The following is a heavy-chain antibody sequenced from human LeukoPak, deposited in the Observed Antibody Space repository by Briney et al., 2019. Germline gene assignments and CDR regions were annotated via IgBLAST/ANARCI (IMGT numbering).Heavy chain of an antibody. J-gene: IGHJ5*02. CDR2: IKQDGSEK. D-gene: IGHD6-19*01. CDR3: ARNSENTNGWYGEFDP. Sequence: PGGSLRLSCAASGFTFSSYWMSWVRQAPGKGLEWVANIKQDGSEKYYVDSVKGRFTISRDNAKNSLYLQMSSLRAEDTAVYYCARNSENTNGWYGEFDPWGQGTLVTVSS. CDR1: GFTFSSYW. V-gene: IGHV3-7*01.